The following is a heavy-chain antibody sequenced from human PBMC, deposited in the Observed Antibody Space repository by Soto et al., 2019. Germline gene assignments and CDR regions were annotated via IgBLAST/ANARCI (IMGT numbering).Heavy chain of an antibody. Sequence: QVQLLQSGAEVKKPGASVKVSCKASGYTFSNHGITWVRQAPGQGLEWMGWIGAYNGNTHYTQSLQGRVTMPTATSTSTAYMELRGLRSDDTAVYYCARVRQRVGYFYYHVDVWGKGTTVTVSS. D-gene: IGHD6-6*01. V-gene: IGHV1-18*01. CDR1: GYTFSNHG. J-gene: IGHJ6*03. CDR2: IGAYNGNT. CDR3: ARVRQRVGYFYYHVDV.